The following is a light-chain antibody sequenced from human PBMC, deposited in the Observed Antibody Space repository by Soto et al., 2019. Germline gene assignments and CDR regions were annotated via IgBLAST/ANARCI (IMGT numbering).Light chain of an antibody. CDR2: AAS. J-gene: IGKJ1*01. CDR1: QSIRTY. CDR3: QHYNSYSEA. Sequence: IQLTQSPSSLSASVGDRVTITCRASQSIRTYLNWYQQKPGKAPKLLIYAASSLQSGVPSRFSGSGSGTEFTLTISSLQPDDFATYYCQHYNSYSEAFGQGTKVDIK. V-gene: IGKV1-39*01.